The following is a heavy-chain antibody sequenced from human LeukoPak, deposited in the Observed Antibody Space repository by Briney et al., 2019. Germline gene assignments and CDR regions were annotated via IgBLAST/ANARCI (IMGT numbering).Heavy chain of an antibody. D-gene: IGHD2-2*01. Sequence: ASVKVSCRASGGTFSSYAISWVRQAPGQGLEWMGGIIPIFGTANYAQKFQGRVTIAADESTSTAYMELSSLRSEDTAVYYCARGDIVVVPAAISGWFDPWGQGTLVTVSS. J-gene: IGHJ5*02. V-gene: IGHV1-69*13. CDR2: IIPIFGTA. CDR1: GGTFSSYA. CDR3: ARGDIVVVPAAISGWFDP.